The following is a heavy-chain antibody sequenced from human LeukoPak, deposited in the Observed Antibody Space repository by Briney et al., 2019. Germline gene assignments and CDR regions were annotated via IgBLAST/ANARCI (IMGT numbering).Heavy chain of an antibody. V-gene: IGHV4-59*01. J-gene: IGHJ4*02. Sequence: SETLSLTCTVFGASISSYYWSWIRQPPGKGLEWVGYIYYSGSTKYNPSLKSRVTISVDTSKNQLSLKMRSVTAADTAVYYCARDPGYSYGYGFDDWGQGTLVTVSS. CDR2: IYYSGST. D-gene: IGHD5-18*01. CDR3: ARDPGYSYGYGFDD. CDR1: GASISSYY.